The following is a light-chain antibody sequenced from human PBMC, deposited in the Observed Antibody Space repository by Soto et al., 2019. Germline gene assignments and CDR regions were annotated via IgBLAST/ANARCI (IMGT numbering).Light chain of an antibody. J-gene: IGKJ1*01. CDR3: QQYNNWT. Sequence: EIVLTQSPGTLSVSPGERATLSCRASQSVSSNLAWYQQKPGQAPRLLIYGASTRATGIPARFSGSGSGTEFTLTISSLQSEDFAVYYCQQYNNWTFGQGTKVGIK. V-gene: IGKV3-15*01. CDR2: GAS. CDR1: QSVSSN.